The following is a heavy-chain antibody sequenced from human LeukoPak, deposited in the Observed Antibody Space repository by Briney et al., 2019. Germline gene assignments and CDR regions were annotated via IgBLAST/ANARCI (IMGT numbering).Heavy chain of an antibody. CDR3: AGGTMVRGVRSNWFDP. CDR2: IYYSGST. V-gene: IGHV4-59*01. D-gene: IGHD3-10*01. J-gene: IGHJ5*02. CDR1: GGSISSYY. Sequence: KXSETLSLTCTVSGGSISSYYWSWVRQPPGKGLEWVGYIYYSGSTNYNPSLKSRVTISVDTSKNQFSLKLSSVTAADTAVYYCAGGTMVRGVRSNWFDPWGQGTLVTVSS.